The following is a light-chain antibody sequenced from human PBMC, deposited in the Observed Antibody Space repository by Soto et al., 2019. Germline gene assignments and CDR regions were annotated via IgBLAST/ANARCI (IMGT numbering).Light chain of an antibody. Sequence: EIVLTQSPGTLSLSPGERATLSCRASQSVTSTYLAWYLQKPGQASRLLIYGASNRATGIPDRFSGSGSGTDLTLTISRLEPEDFAVYYCQQYGSSPLTFGGGPRWIS. CDR2: GAS. CDR1: QSVTSTY. V-gene: IGKV3-20*01. CDR3: QQYGSSPLT. J-gene: IGKJ4*02.